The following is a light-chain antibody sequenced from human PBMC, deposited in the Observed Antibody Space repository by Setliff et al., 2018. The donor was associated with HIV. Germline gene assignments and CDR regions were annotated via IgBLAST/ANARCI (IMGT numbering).Light chain of an antibody. CDR3: SSYTSSGAPSYV. CDR1: IDPYNS. V-gene: IGLV2-14*01. J-gene: IGLJ1*01. CDR2: EVS. Sequence: QSALTQPASVSGSPGQSITVSCTDIDPYNSVSWYQQLPGKAPKLILYEVSVRPSGISHRLAGSKSDNTASLTLSGLEAEDEGSYYCSSYTSSGAPSYVFGTGTKV.